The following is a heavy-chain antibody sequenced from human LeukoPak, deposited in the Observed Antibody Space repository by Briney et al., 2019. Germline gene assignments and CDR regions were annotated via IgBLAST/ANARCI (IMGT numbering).Heavy chain of an antibody. Sequence: SVKVSCKASGGTFSSYAISWVRQAPGQGLEWMGRIIPILGIANYAQKFQGRVTITADKSTSTAYMELSSLRSEDTAVYYCARREWIAAAGSQLSEHFDYWGQGTLVTVSS. CDR2: IIPILGIA. CDR3: ARREWIAAAGSQLSEHFDY. V-gene: IGHV1-69*04. CDR1: GGTFSSYA. D-gene: IGHD6-13*01. J-gene: IGHJ4*02.